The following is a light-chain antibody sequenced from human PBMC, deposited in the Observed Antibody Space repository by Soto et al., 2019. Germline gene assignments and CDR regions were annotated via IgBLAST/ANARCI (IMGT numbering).Light chain of an antibody. J-gene: IGLJ1*01. CDR3: SSYTSSNTLV. CDR2: GVT. V-gene: IGLV2-14*01. CDR1: SSDIGGYNY. Sequence: QSVRTQPASVSGSPGQSITISCTGGSSDIGGYNYVSWFQQHPGKVPKLMIYGVTNRPSGVSNRFSGSKSGSTASLTISGLQAEDEADYYCSSYTSSNTLVFGTGTKVTVL.